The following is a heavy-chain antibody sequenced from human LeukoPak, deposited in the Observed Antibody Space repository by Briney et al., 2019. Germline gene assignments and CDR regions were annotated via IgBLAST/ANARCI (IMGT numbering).Heavy chain of an antibody. CDR2: IFQSGST. V-gene: IGHV4-4*02. J-gene: IGHJ5*02. D-gene: IGHD6-6*01. Sequence: SETLSLTCAVSGDSISSSNWWNWVRQSPGKGLEWIGEIFQSGSTSYNPSLKSRATISLDKSKNQFSLKLNSVTAADTAIYYCGRRGPYSSSSRYWFDPWGQGTLVTVSS. CDR1: GDSISSSNW. CDR3: GRRGPYSSSSRYWFDP.